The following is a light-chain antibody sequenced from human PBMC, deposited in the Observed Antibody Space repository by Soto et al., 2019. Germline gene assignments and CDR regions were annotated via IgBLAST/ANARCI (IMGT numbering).Light chain of an antibody. CDR3: QQYNSYSPRT. V-gene: IGKV1-5*01. CDR2: DAS. Sequence: DIQMTQSPSTLSASVGDRVTITCRASQSISSWLAWYQQKPGKAPKLLIYDASSLEGGVPSRFSGSGSGTEFTLTISSLQPDDFATYYCQQYNSYSPRTFGGGTKVDIK. CDR1: QSISSW. J-gene: IGKJ4*01.